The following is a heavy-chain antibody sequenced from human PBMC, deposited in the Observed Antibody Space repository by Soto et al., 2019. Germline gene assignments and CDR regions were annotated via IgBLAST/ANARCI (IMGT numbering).Heavy chain of an antibody. J-gene: IGHJ4*02. CDR2: ITSDTATI. Sequence: EVQLVESGGGLVQPGGSLRLSCAASGFTFNIYSMNWVRQAPGKGLGWVSYITSDTATIHYADSVRGRFTISRDNAKNSLYLQMNSLRDEDTAAYYCARSVAGHFDYWGQGTLVAVSS. D-gene: IGHD6-19*01. V-gene: IGHV3-48*02. CDR1: GFTFNIYS. CDR3: ARSVAGHFDY.